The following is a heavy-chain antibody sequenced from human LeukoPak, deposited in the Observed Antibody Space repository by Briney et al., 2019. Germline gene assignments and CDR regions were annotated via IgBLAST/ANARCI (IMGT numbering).Heavy chain of an antibody. Sequence: GGSLRLSCAASGFTFSNAWMSWVRQAPGKGLEWVGRIKSKTDGGTTDYAAPVKGRFTISGDDSKNTLYLQMYSLKTEDTAVYYCTTPGLYDILTGYSEDAFDIWGQGTMVTVSS. CDR3: TTPGLYDILTGYSEDAFDI. D-gene: IGHD3-9*01. J-gene: IGHJ3*02. V-gene: IGHV3-15*01. CDR1: GFTFSNAW. CDR2: IKSKTDGGTT.